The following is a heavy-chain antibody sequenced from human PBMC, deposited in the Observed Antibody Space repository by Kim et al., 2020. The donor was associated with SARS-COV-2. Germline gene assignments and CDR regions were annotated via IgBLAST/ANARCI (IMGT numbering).Heavy chain of an antibody. CDR1: GGTFSSYA. CDR3: ARLPGMATIGLRRPQVELDY. D-gene: IGHD5-12*01. Sequence: SVKVSCKASGGTFSSYAISWVRQAPGQGLEWMGGIIPIFGTANYAQKFQGRVTITADESTSTAYMELSSLRSEDTAVYYCARLPGMATIGLRRPQVELDYWGQGTLVTVSS. J-gene: IGHJ4*02. CDR2: IIPIFGTA. V-gene: IGHV1-69*13.